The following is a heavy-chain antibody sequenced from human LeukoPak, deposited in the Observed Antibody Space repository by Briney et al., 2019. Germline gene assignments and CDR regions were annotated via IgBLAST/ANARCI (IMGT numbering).Heavy chain of an antibody. CDR1: GGSVSSSGYS. V-gene: IGHV4-61*08. CDR2: TYYSGST. J-gene: IGHJ5*02. CDR3: ALRRLTSSQIIEDNWFGP. D-gene: IGHD2/OR15-2a*01. Sequence: SETLSPTCTVSGGSVSSSGYSWNWIRQPPGKTLEWIGYTYYSGSTNYNPSLKSRVTLSVDTSKNQFSLKLTSVTAADTAVYYCALRRLTSSQIIEDNWFGPWGQGTLVTVSS.